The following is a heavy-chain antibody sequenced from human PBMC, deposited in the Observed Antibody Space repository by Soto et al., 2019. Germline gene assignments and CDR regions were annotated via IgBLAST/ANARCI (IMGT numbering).Heavy chain of an antibody. CDR2: IYWDDDK. CDR3: AHNDNRLGSVADVDY. D-gene: IGHD6-19*01. J-gene: IGHJ4*02. Sequence: QITLKESGPTLVKPTQTLTLTCTFSGFSLSTSGVGVGWIRQPPGKALEWLALIYWDDDKRYSPSLKSRLTIXXDXSXXQVVLTMTNMDPVDTATYYCAHNDNRLGSVADVDYWGQGTLVTVSS. V-gene: IGHV2-5*02. CDR1: GFSLSTSGVG.